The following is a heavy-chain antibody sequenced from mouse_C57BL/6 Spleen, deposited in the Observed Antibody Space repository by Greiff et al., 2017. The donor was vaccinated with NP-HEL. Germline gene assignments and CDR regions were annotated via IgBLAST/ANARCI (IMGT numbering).Heavy chain of an antibody. D-gene: IGHD1-1*01. V-gene: IGHV1-26*01. J-gene: IGHJ2*01. CDR1: GYTFTDYY. Sequence: EVQLQQSGPELVKPGASVKISCKASGYTFTDYYMNWVKQSHGKSLEWIGDINPNNGGTSYNQKFKGKATLTVDKSSSTAYMELRSLTSEDSAVYYWARDGSSYPYYFDYWGQGTTLTVSS. CDR3: ARDGSSYPYYFDY. CDR2: INPNNGGT.